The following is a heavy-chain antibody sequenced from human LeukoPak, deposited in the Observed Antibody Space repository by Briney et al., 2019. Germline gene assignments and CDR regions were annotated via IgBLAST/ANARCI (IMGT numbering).Heavy chain of an antibody. Sequence: SETLSLTCTVSGGSISSYYWSWIRQPPGKGLEWIGEINHSGSANYNPSLKSRVTISVDTSKNQFSLKLSSVTAADTAVYYCARDAGHYERVTTPFDYWGQGTLVTVSS. CDR1: GGSISSYY. D-gene: IGHD3-22*01. CDR3: ARDAGHYERVTTPFDY. J-gene: IGHJ4*02. CDR2: INHSGSA. V-gene: IGHV4-34*01.